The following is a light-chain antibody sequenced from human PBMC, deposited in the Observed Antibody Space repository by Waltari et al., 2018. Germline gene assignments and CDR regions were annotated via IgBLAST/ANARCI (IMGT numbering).Light chain of an antibody. V-gene: IGLV1-47*01. Sequence: QSVLTQPPSVSGTPWQGVTISCSGRSSNIGTNYVYWYQQLPRTAPNLLIFRNDQRPSGVPDLFSASKSGPSASLAISGLRSADEADYYCAAWDDGLSGPVFGGGTKLTVL. J-gene: IGLJ3*02. CDR3: AAWDDGLSGPV. CDR2: RND. CDR1: SSNIGTNY.